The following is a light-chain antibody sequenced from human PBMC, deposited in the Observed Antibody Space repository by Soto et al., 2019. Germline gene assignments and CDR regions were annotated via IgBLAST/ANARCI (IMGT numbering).Light chain of an antibody. CDR2: DVN. CDR3: CSYIGSYSYV. CDR1: SRYVGNYNS. J-gene: IGLJ1*01. Sequence: QSVLTQPRSVSGSPGQSVTISCTGTSRYVGNYNSVSWYRHHPGKAPKLMIYDVNKWPSGVPDRFSGSKSGNTASLTISGLQAEDEADYYCCSYIGSYSYVFGTGTKVTVL. V-gene: IGLV2-11*01.